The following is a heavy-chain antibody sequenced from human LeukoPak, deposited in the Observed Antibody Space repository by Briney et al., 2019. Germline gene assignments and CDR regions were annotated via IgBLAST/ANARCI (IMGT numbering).Heavy chain of an antibody. J-gene: IGHJ6*03. Sequence: GGSLRLSCAASGFTFSSYWMSWVRQAPGKGLEWVANIKQDGSEKYYVDSVKGRFTISRDNAKNSLYLQMNSLRAEDTAVYYCARHFRGALYSYYYYMDVWGKGTTVTVSS. D-gene: IGHD2-21*02. CDR2: IKQDGSEK. V-gene: IGHV3-7*01. CDR3: ARHFRGALYSYYYYMDV. CDR1: GFTFSSYW.